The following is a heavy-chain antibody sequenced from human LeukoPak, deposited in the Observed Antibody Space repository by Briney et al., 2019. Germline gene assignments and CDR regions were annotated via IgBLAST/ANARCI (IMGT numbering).Heavy chain of an antibody. CDR1: GGSFSGYY. V-gene: IGHV4-34*01. CDR3: ARGSLDDY. Sequence: PSETLSLTCAVYGGSFSGYYWSWIRQPPGKGLEWIGEINHSGSTNYNPSLKSRVTISVDTSKNQFSLKLSSVTAADTAVYYCARGSLDDYWGQEPWSPSPQ. CDR2: INHSGST. J-gene: IGHJ4*01.